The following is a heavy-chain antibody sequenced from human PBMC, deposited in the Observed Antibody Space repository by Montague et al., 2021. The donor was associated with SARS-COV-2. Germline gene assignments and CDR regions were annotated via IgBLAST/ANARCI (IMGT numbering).Heavy chain of an antibody. V-gene: IGHV4-39*01. D-gene: IGHD1-26*01. CDR3: AGVRWESSVGNDFDI. Sequence: SETLSLTCTVSGGSISSSSYYWAWIRQPPGKGLEWIGSTYHSGSTFYNPSIKSRVGMSVDTSQNQFSLRLSPVTAADTAMYYCAGVRWESSVGNDFDIWGQGTMVTVSS. CDR2: TYHSGST. CDR1: GGSISSSSYY. J-gene: IGHJ3*02.